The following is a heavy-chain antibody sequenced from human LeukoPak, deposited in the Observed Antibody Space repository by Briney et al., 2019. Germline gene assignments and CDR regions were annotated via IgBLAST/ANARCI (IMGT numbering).Heavy chain of an antibody. CDR1: GFTFSDYY. CDR2: ISSSGSTI. D-gene: IGHD4-4*01. CDR3: ARVESVTLYYYYGMDV. V-gene: IGHV3-11*01. J-gene: IGHJ6*02. Sequence: GGSLRLSCAASGFTFSDYYMSWIRQAPGKGLEWVSYISSSGSTIYYADSVKGRFTISRDNAKSSLYLQMNSLRAEDTAVYYCARVESVTLYYYYGMDVWGQGTTVTVSS.